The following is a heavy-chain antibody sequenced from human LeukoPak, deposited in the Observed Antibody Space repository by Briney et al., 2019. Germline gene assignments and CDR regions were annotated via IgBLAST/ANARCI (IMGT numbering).Heavy chain of an antibody. CDR3: ARGDYYGSAPYGMDV. J-gene: IGHJ6*02. Sequence: PSETLSLTCIVSGVSISSYYWSWIRQPPGKGLEWIGYMYHSGSTNYNPSLKSRVTISVDTSKNQFSLNLSSVTAADTAVYYCARGDYYGSAPYGMDVWGLGTTVTVSS. CDR2: MYHSGST. CDR1: GVSISSYY. V-gene: IGHV4-59*01. D-gene: IGHD3-10*01.